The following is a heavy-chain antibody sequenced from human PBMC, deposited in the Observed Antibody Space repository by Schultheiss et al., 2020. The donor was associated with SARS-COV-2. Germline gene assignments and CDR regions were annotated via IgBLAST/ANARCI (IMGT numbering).Heavy chain of an antibody. CDR1: SGSVSRSTFY. J-gene: IGHJ4*02. CDR2: INHGGT. CDR3: ARRQWDY. Sequence: SETLSLTCTVSSGSVSRSTFYWGWIRRPPGKGLEWIANINHGGTYYNPSLKSRVTISVDMSRDQFYLDLRSVTAADTAVYYCARRQWDYWGQGTLVTVSS. V-gene: IGHV4-39*01. D-gene: IGHD6-19*01.